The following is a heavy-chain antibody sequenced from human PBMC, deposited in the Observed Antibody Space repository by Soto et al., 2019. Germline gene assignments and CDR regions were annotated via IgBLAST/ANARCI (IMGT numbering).Heavy chain of an antibody. CDR3: ARDRLSHDGNNSFFDY. Sequence: SETLSLTCTVSGGPIITGGYFWSWIRQRPGKGLEWIGNIYYTGATSYNPSLKSRLTISFDTSKNQFSLKLTSVTAADTAVYFCARDRLSHDGNNSFFDYCGQGTLVTVSS. D-gene: IGHD1-20*01. CDR2: IYYTGAT. CDR1: GGPIITGGYF. V-gene: IGHV4-31*03. J-gene: IGHJ4*02.